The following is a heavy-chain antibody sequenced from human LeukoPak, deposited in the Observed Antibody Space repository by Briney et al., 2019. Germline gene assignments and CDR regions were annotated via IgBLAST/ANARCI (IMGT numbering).Heavy chain of an antibody. Sequence: GGSLRLSCAASGFTFDDHGMHWVRQAPGKGLEWVSGISWSSGIIGYADSVKGRFTISRDNAKNSMYLQMNSLRIEDTALYYCSKDISAGGLDVWGPGTPVTVSS. D-gene: IGHD3-16*02. V-gene: IGHV3-9*01. CDR1: GFTFDDHG. CDR2: ISWSSGII. CDR3: SKDISAGGLDV. J-gene: IGHJ6*02.